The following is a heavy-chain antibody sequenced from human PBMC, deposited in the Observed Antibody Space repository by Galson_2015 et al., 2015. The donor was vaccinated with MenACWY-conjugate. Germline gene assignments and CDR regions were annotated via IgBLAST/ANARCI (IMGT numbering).Heavy chain of an antibody. CDR2: LYYSGST. CDR3: ARGPGGHSFSYRDYFDY. Sequence: LTCSVSGASIKATNYFWGWIRQPPGKGLEWIGSLYYSGSTSDNPSLKGRVTISVNTSKNQCSLKLTSVSAADTAVYFCARGPGGHSFSYRDYFDYWGQGALVTVSS. D-gene: IGHD5-18*01. J-gene: IGHJ4*02. CDR1: GASIKATNYF. V-gene: IGHV4-39*07.